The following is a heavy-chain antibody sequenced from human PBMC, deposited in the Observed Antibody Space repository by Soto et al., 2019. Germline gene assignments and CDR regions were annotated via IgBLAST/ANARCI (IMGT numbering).Heavy chain of an antibody. D-gene: IGHD2-15*01. V-gene: IGHV3-23*01. CDR2: IGGNGADT. Sequence: GGSLRLSCAASGFTFSNYGMSWVRQPPGKGLEWVATIGGNGADTYYPDSVKGRFTISRDNSKNMVYLQMSSLRVDDMATYYCAKDSATFGRFDFWGQGTLVTVSS. J-gene: IGHJ4*02. CDR1: GFTFSNYG. CDR3: AKDSATFGRFDF.